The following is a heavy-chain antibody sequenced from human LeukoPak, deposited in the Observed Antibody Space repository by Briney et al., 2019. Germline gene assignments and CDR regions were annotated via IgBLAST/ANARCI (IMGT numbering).Heavy chain of an antibody. Sequence: SETLSLTCTVSGGSISSYYWSWIRQPPGKGLEWIGYIYYSGSTNYNPSLKSRVTMSVDTSKNQFSLKMNSVTAADTAVYYCARDYPPADYWGQGTLVTVSS. CDR1: GGSISSYY. CDR2: IYYSGST. CDR3: ARDYPPADY. J-gene: IGHJ4*02. V-gene: IGHV4-59*12.